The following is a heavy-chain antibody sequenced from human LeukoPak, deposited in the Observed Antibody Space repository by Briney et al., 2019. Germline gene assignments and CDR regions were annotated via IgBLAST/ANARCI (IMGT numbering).Heavy chain of an antibody. J-gene: IGHJ6*02. D-gene: IGHD1/OR15-1a*01. V-gene: IGHV4-34*01. CDR3: ARGKQRYYYYYYGMDV. CDR1: GDSFSGYY. CDR2: INHSGST. Sequence: SETLSLTCAVYGDSFSGYYWSWIRQPPGKGLEWIGEINHSGSTNYNPSLKSRVTISVDTSKNQFSLKLSSVTAADTAVYYCARGKQRYYYYYYGMDVWGQGTTVTVSS.